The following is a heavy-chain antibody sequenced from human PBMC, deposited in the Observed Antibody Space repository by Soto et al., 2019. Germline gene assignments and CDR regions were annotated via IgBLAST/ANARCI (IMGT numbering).Heavy chain of an antibody. Sequence: QITLKESGPTLVKPTQTLTLTCTFSGFSLSASAVGVVWIRQPPGKPLEWLALIYWDDSKHYSSSLKNRLTITKDTSKNQVVLTLTNMDPVDTATYYGAHGNGWWSDQWGQGILVTVSS. D-gene: IGHD2-8*02. V-gene: IGHV2-5*02. CDR2: IYWDDSK. CDR1: GFSLSASAVG. J-gene: IGHJ4*02. CDR3: AHGNGWWSDQ.